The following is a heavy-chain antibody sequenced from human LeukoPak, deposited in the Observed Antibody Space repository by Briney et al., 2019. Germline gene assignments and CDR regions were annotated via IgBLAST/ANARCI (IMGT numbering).Heavy chain of an antibody. D-gene: IGHD2-15*01. Sequence: GRSLRLSCAASGFTFSSYEMNWVRPAPGKGLEWVSYISSSGSTIYYADSVKGRFTISRDNAKNSLYLQMNSLRAEDTAVYYFARDCSGGSWYGGCYYYMDVWGKGATVTVSS. J-gene: IGHJ6*03. CDR3: ARDCSGGSWYGGCYYYMDV. CDR1: GFTFSSYE. V-gene: IGHV3-48*03. CDR2: ISSSGSTI.